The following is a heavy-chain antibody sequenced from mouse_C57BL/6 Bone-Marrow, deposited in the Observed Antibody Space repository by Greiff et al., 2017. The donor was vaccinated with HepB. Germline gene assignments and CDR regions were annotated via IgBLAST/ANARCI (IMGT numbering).Heavy chain of an antibody. D-gene: IGHD2-4*01. CDR2: IHPNSGST. Sequence: QVQLQQPGAELVKPGASVKLSCKASGYTFTSYWMHWVKQRPGQGLEWIGMIHPNSGSTNYNEKFKSKATLTVDKSSSTAYIQLSILTSEDSAVYYWTRRGIYDYALYYWGQGTTLTVSS. CDR3: TRRGIYDYALYY. V-gene: IGHV1-64*01. J-gene: IGHJ2*01. CDR1: GYTFTSYW.